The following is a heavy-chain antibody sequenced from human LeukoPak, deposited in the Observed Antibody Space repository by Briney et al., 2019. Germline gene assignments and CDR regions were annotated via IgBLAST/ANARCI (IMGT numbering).Heavy chain of an antibody. CDR3: ARSRPDYDILTGYYSTSTKFDY. CDR1: GYTFTSYG. J-gene: IGHJ4*02. CDR2: ISAYNGNT. V-gene: IGHV1-18*01. D-gene: IGHD3-9*01. Sequence: GASVKVSCKASGYTFTSYGISWVRQAPGQGLEWMGWISAYNGNTNYAQKLQGRVTMTTDTSTSTAYMELRSLRSDDTAVYYCARSRPDYDILTGYYSTSTKFDYWGQGTLVTVSS.